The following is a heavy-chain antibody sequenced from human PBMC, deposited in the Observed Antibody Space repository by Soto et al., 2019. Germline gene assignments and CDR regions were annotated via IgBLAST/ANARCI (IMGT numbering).Heavy chain of an antibody. J-gene: IGHJ6*02. CDR1: GYSFTSYW. V-gene: IGHV5-51*01. CDR3: ARHKNLARTSNYYYGMDV. Sequence: PGESLKISCKGSGYSFTSYWIGWVRQMPGKGLEWMGIIYPGDSDTRYSPSFQGQVTISADKSISTAYLQWSSLKASDTAMYYCARHKNLARTSNYYYGMDVWGQGTTVTVSS. D-gene: IGHD1-26*01. CDR2: IYPGDSDT.